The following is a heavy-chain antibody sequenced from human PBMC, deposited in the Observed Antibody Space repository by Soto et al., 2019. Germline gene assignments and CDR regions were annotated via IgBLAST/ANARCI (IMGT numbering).Heavy chain of an antibody. D-gene: IGHD1-7*01. J-gene: IGHJ5*02. Sequence: PSETLSLTCTVSGGSISSSSYYWGWIRQPPGKGLEWIGSIYYSGSTNYNPSLKSRVTISADTSKNQFSLKLSSVTAADTAVYYCARDLVTGTTWFDPWGQGTLVTVSS. CDR1: GGSISSSSYY. V-gene: IGHV4-39*07. CDR3: ARDLVTGTTWFDP. CDR2: IYYSGST.